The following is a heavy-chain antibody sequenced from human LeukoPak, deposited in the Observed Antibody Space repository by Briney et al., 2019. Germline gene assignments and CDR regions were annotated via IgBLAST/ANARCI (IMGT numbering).Heavy chain of an antibody. D-gene: IGHD6-13*01. CDR1: GGSFSGYY. J-gene: IGHJ4*02. CDR2: INHSGST. V-gene: IGHV4-34*01. CDR3: ARGRGYNSFDH. Sequence: KPSETLSLTCAVYGGSFSGYYWSWIRQPPGKGLAWIGEINHSGSTNYNPSLKSRVTISVDTSKNQFSLKLSSVTAADTAVYYCARGRGYNSFDHWGQGTLVTVSS.